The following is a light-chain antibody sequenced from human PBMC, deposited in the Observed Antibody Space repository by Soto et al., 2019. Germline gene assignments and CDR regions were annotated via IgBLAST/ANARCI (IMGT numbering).Light chain of an antibody. CDR1: SSDVGTYNY. V-gene: IGLV2-14*01. J-gene: IGLJ1*01. CDR2: EVT. CDR3: SSYTASSTLYV. Sequence: QSALTQPASVSGSPGQSITISCTGTSSDVGTYNYVSWYQQHPGKAPKVMIYEVTYRPSGVSNCFSGSKSGNTASLTISGLQAEDEAEYYRSSYTASSTLYVFGTGTKVTVL.